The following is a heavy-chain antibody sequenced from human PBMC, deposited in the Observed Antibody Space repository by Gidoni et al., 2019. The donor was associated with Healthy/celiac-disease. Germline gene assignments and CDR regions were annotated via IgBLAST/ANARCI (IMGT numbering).Heavy chain of an antibody. CDR3: AGGDTALHYGY. V-gene: IGHV4-30-4*01. J-gene: IGHJ4*02. D-gene: IGHD5-18*01. CDR1: GGSISSGGYN. CDR2: IYYSGST. Sequence: VQLQESGPGLVKPSQTLSLTCAVSGGSISSGGYNWSWIRQPPGKGLEWIGYIYYSGSTYYNPSLKSRVTISVDTSKNQCSLKLSSVTAADTAVYYCAGGDTALHYGYWGQGTLVTVSS.